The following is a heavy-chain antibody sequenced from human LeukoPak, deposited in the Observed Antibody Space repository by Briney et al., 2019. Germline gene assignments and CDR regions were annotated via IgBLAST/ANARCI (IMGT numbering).Heavy chain of an antibody. V-gene: IGHV4-59*01. CDR2: IYYSGST. Sequence: PSETLSLTCTVSGGSISSYYWSWIRQPPGKGLEWIGYIYYSGSTNYNPSLQSRVTMSVDTSRNQFSLKLNSVTAANTAVYYCARAGGSGGGHGYWGKGPLVTVS. D-gene: IGHD2-15*01. J-gene: IGHJ4*02. CDR3: ARAGGSGGGHGY. CDR1: GGSISSYY.